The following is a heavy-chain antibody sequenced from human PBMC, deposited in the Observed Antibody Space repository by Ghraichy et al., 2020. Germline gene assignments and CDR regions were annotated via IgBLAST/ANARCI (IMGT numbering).Heavy chain of an antibody. CDR1: GFTFSSYA. V-gene: IGHV3-23*01. CDR3: AKGGRMATIRGDAFDI. J-gene: IGHJ3*02. CDR2: ISGSGGST. D-gene: IGHD5-12*01. Sequence: LTCAASGFTFSSYAMSWVRQAPGKGLEWVSAISGSGGSTYYADSVKGRFTISRDNSKNTLYLQMNSLRAEDTAVYYCAKGGRMATIRGDAFDIWGQGTMVTVSS.